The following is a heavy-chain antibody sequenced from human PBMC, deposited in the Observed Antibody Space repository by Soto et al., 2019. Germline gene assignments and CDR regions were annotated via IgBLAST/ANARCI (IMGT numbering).Heavy chain of an antibody. J-gene: IGHJ4*02. Sequence: GGSLRLSCAASGFTFTNAWMNWVRQAPGKGLEWVGRIKSKTDGGATDYAAPVQGRFTISRDDSKNTLYLQMNSLKTEDTALYYCTTAPSGNYPDYWGQGTLITVSS. D-gene: IGHD1-26*01. V-gene: IGHV3-15*07. CDR3: TTAPSGNYPDY. CDR1: GFTFTNAW. CDR2: IKSKTDGGAT.